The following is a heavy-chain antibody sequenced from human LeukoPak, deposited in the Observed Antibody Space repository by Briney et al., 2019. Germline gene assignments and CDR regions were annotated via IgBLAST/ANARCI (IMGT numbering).Heavy chain of an antibody. CDR3: AADPTYYYGSGSYFDY. V-gene: IGHV1-58*01. CDR2: IVVGSGNT. D-gene: IGHD3-10*01. J-gene: IGHJ4*02. Sequence: GASVKVSCKASGFXFTSSAVQWVRQARGQRLEWIGWIVVGSGNTNYAQKFQERVTITRDMSTSTAYMGLSSLRSEDTAVYYCAADPTYYYGSGSYFDYWGQGTLVTVSS. CDR1: GFXFTSSA.